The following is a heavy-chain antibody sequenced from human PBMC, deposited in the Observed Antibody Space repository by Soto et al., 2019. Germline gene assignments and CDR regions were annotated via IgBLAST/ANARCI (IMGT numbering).Heavy chain of an antibody. D-gene: IGHD3-22*01. CDR1: GYTFTRYY. J-gene: IGHJ4*02. CDR2: INPSDDAT. CDR3: ARDLTREGDYYDRSGYYLDY. V-gene: IGHV1-46*01. Sequence: ASVKVSCKASGYTFTRYYMHWVRQAPGQGLEWMGIINPSDDATSYAEKFQGRLTMTKDTSTSTVYMEMSCLRSEDTAVYYCARDLTREGDYYDRSGYYLDYWGQGTLVTVS.